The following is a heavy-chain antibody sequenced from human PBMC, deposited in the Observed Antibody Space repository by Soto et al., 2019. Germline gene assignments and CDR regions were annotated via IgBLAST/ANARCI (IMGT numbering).Heavy chain of an antibody. CDR3: ARTYNWNYPFDY. J-gene: IGHJ4*02. CDR2: IYYSGST. CDR1: GGSISSYY. Sequence: PSETLSLTCTVSGGSISSYYWSWIRQPPGKGLEWIGYIYYSGSTNYNPSLKSRVTISVGTSKNQFSLKLSSVTAADTAVYYCARTYNWNYPFDYWGQGTLVTVSS. V-gene: IGHV4-59*01. D-gene: IGHD1-7*01.